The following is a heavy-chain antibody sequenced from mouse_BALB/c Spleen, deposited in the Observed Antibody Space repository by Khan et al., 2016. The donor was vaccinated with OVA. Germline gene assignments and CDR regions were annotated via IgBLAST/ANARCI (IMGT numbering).Heavy chain of an antibody. CDR3: ARREVYGIFSY. D-gene: IGHD2-1*01. CDR2: INPSTGYT. CDR1: GYTFTTYW. V-gene: IGHV1-7*01. Sequence: QVQLQQSGAELAKPGASVKMSCTASGYTFTTYWMHWVEQRPGQGLEWIGYINPSTGYTEYNQKFKDKATLTADESSSTAYMQLNSLTSEDSAVXYCARREVYGIFSYRGQESLVTVS. J-gene: IGHJ3*01.